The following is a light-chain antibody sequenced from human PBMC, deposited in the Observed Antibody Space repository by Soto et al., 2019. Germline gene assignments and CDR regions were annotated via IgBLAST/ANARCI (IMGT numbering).Light chain of an antibody. J-gene: IGKJ2*01. CDR1: QSISSY. CDR2: SAS. CDR3: QQSYSIPFT. V-gene: IGKV1-39*01. Sequence: DIPMTQSPSSLSASVGDRVTITCRASQSISSYLNWYQQKPRKAPELLIYSASSLQSGVRSRFSGNGSVTDFTLSISSLQPEDFATYDCQQSYSIPFTFGQGTSLEIK.